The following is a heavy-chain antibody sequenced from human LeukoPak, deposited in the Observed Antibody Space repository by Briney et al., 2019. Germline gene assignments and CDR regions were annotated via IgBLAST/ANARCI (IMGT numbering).Heavy chain of an antibody. Sequence: SVKVSCKASGGTFSSYAISWVRQAPGQGLEWIGMIFPIFGTANYAQKFQARVTITTDESTSTAYTELSSLRSEDTAVYYCARFHHYYGSGSFDYWGQGTLVTVSS. J-gene: IGHJ4*02. D-gene: IGHD3-10*01. CDR1: GGTFSSYA. V-gene: IGHV1-69*05. CDR2: IFPIFGTA. CDR3: ARFHHYYGSGSFDY.